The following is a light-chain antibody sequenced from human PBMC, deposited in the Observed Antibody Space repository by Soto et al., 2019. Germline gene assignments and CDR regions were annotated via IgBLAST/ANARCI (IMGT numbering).Light chain of an antibody. CDR3: QQSFRVPRT. Sequence: ILMTQSPSSLSASVGDSVTLTCRTSQPISTYLNWYQHKSGRAPQLLIYAASSLQTGVPSRFSGSGSGTEFTLTISSLQPEDFATYYCQQSFRVPRTFGQGTKVEI. CDR2: AAS. J-gene: IGKJ1*01. CDR1: QPISTY. V-gene: IGKV1-39*01.